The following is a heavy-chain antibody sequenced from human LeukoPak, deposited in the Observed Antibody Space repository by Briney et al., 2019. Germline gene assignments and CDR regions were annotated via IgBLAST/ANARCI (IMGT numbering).Heavy chain of an antibody. V-gene: IGHV3-7*01. Sequence: GGSLRLSCAASGFTFSTYWMTWVRQAPGKGLEWVANIKRDRSEKYYVESVKGRFTISRDNAKNSLYLQMSSLRAEDTAVYYCARGGYYYDSSYMDVWGKGTTVTVSS. CDR1: GFTFSTYW. J-gene: IGHJ6*03. D-gene: IGHD3-22*01. CDR2: IKRDRSEK. CDR3: ARGGYYYDSSYMDV.